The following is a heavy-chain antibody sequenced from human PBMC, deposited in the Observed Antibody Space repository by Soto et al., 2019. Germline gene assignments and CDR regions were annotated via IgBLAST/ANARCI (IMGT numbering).Heavy chain of an antibody. J-gene: IGHJ4*02. CDR2: IYHSGGT. CDR1: GGSISRGGYS. CDR3: AAGGGLPRYY. V-gene: IGHV4-30-2*01. D-gene: IGHD5-12*01. Sequence: QLQLQESGSGLVKPSQTLSLTCAVSGGSISRGGYSWSWIRQPPGKGLEWVGYIYHSGGTYYNPSLKSPVTISVDRSKNQFSLKLSSVTAADTAVYYCAAGGGLPRYYWGQGTLVTVSS.